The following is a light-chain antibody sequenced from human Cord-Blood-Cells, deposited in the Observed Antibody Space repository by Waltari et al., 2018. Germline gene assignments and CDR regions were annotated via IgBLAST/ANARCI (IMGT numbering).Light chain of an antibody. CDR2: EGS. J-gene: IGLJ1*01. Sequence: HSALTQPASASLAPGQSYTVSSTGASCDVGLYYLVSWYQQHPGKAPKLMIYEGSKRPSGVSNRFSGSKSGNTASLTISGLQAEDEADYYCCSYAGSSTYVFGTGTKVTVL. CDR3: CSYAGSSTYV. V-gene: IGLV2-23*01. CDR1: SCDVGLYYL.